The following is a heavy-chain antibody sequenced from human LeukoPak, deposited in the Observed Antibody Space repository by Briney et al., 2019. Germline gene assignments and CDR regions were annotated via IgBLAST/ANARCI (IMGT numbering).Heavy chain of an antibody. J-gene: IGHJ4*02. CDR1: GYTFTNYG. Sequence: ASVKVSCKASGYTFTNYGISWVRQAPGEGLEWMGWISAYNGNTDYAQKLQGRVTMTTDTSTTTAYMELRSLRSDDTAVYYCARDQVGGGSYSSGERVYWGQGTLITVSS. V-gene: IGHV1-18*01. CDR2: ISAYNGNT. CDR3: ARDQVGGGSYSSGERVY. D-gene: IGHD1-26*01.